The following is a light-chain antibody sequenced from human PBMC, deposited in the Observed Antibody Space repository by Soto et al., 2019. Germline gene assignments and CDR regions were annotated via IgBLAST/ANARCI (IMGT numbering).Light chain of an antibody. CDR3: QQYNSYSGM. CDR1: QTIGGW. J-gene: IGKJ1*01. V-gene: IGKV1-5*01. CDR2: DAS. Sequence: DIQMTQSPSTLCASVGDRVTVTCRASQTIGGWLAWYQQKPGRAPKLLIFDASSLESGVPSRFSGNGSGTEFTLTISGLQPDDFASYYCQQYNSYSGMFGQGTKV.